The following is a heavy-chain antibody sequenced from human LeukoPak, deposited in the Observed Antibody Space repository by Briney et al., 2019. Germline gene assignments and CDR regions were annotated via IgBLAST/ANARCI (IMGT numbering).Heavy chain of an antibody. D-gene: IGHD2-2*01. V-gene: IGHV4-31*11. Sequence: SETLSLTCAVSGGSISSGGYYWSWIRQHPGKGLEWIGYIYYSGSTYYNPSLKSRVTISVDTSKNQFSLKLSSVTAADTAVYYCARGIVVVPAAISWFDPWGQGTLVTVSS. CDR1: GGSISSGGYY. J-gene: IGHJ5*02. CDR2: IYYSGST. CDR3: ARGIVVVPAAISWFDP.